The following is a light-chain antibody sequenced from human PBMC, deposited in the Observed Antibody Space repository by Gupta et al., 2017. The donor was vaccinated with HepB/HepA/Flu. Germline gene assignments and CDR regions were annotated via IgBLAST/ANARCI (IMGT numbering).Light chain of an antibody. V-gene: IGKV1-39*01. CDR2: GAS. Sequence: IHMTQSPSSLSSSVGDRVTITCRASQNIRNYLIWYQQKPGKAPKVLIYGASSLQSGVSSGFSGSGSGTDFTLTIGSLQPEDVGTYYCLQTYSSPLTFGGGTKVEMK. CDR1: QNIRNY. J-gene: IGKJ4*01. CDR3: LQTYSSPLT.